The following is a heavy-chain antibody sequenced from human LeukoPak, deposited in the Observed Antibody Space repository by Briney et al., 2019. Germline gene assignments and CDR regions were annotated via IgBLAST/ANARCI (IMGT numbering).Heavy chain of an antibody. D-gene: IGHD5-18*01. J-gene: IGHJ3*02. CDR1: GFTFSRYG. Sequence: GGSLRLSCAASGFTFSRYGMHWVPQAPGKGLEWVADISYDGSNKHYADSGKGRFTISRDNYKNTLYLQMNSLRAEDTAVYICAKDFVTRGYSYERSDVFDIWGQGTMVTVSS. V-gene: IGHV3-30*18. CDR3: AKDFVTRGYSYERSDVFDI. CDR2: ISYDGSNK.